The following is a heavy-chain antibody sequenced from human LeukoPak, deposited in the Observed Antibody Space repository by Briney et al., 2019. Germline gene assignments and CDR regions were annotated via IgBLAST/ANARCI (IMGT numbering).Heavy chain of an antibody. CDR3: ARTYSSGWNPFDY. V-gene: IGHV4-59*01. D-gene: IGHD6-19*01. Sequence: SETLSLTCTVSGGSINSYYWSWIRQPPGKGLEWIGYIYYSGSTNYNPSLKSRVTISVDTSKNQFSLKLSSVTAADTAVYYCARTYSSGWNPFDYWGQGTLVTVSS. J-gene: IGHJ4*02. CDR2: IYYSGST. CDR1: GGSINSYY.